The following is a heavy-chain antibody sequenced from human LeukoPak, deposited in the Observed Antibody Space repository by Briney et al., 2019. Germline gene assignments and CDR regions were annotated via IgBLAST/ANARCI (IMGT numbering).Heavy chain of an antibody. J-gene: IGHJ4*02. CDR1: GGSISSYY. D-gene: IGHD3-9*01. V-gene: IGHV4-59*01. Sequence: SETLSLTCTVFGGSISSYYWSWIRQPPGKGLEWIGYIYYSGSTNYNPSLKSRVTISVDTSKNQFSLKLSSVTAADTAVYYCAREVRDILTGYYLLDYWGREPWSPSPQ. CDR3: AREVRDILTGYYLLDY. CDR2: IYYSGST.